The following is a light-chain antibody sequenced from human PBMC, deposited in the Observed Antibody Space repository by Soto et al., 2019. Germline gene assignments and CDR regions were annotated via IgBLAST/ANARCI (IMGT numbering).Light chain of an antibody. J-gene: IGKJ3*01. CDR3: QQYDNLPPEFT. CDR2: DAS. V-gene: IGKV1-33*01. CDR1: QDISNY. Sequence: DIQMTQSPSSLSASVGDRVTITCQASQDISNYLNWYQQKPGKAPKLLIYDASNLETGVPSRFSRSGSGTDFTFTISSLQPEDIATYYCQQYDNLPPEFTFGPGTKVDIK.